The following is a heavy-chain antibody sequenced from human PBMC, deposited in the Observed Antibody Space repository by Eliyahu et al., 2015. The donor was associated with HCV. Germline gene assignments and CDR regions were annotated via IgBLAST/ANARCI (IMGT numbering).Heavy chain of an antibody. CDR3: SREHDWKDDY. J-gene: IGHJ4*02. Sequence: EVQLVESGGGLVQPGRSLRLSCTTSGFTFGEYAMSWFRQAPGKGLGWLGFIRRIVHGETTEYAASVRGRFVISRDDSKSIAYLQMNSLRTEDTAVYYCSREHDWKDDYWGQGTLVTVSS. CDR2: IRRIVHGETT. D-gene: IGHD1-1*01. V-gene: IGHV3-49*03. CDR1: GFTFGEYA.